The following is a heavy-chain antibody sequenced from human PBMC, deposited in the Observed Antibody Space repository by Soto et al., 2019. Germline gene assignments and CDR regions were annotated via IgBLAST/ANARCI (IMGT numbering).Heavy chain of an antibody. CDR1: GGTFNSNT. V-gene: IGHV1-69*02. CDR3: ARAPTFYGDNDAFDI. Sequence: SVTVSCKASGGTFNSNTISWVRQAHGQGLEWMGRIIPILGIANYAQKFQGRVTITADKSTSTAYMELSSLGSEDTAVYYCARAPTFYGDNDAFDIWGQGTMVTVSS. D-gene: IGHD4-17*01. CDR2: IIPILGIA. J-gene: IGHJ3*02.